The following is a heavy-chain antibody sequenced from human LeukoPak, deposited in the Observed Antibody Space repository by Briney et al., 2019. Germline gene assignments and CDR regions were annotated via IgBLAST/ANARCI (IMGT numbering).Heavy chain of an antibody. J-gene: IGHJ2*01. D-gene: IGHD5-18*01. CDR1: GFTFSSYS. Sequence: GGSLRLSCAASGFTFSSYSMNWVRQAPGKGLEWVSCISSSSSYIYYANSVKGRFTISRDNAKNSLYLQMNSLRAEDTAVYYCAREGGQLWSRYWYFDLWGRGTLVTVSS. CDR2: ISSSSSYI. V-gene: IGHV3-21*01. CDR3: AREGGQLWSRYWYFDL.